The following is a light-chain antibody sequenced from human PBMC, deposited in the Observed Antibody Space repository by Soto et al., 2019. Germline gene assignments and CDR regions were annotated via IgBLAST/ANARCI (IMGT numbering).Light chain of an antibody. CDR1: QSVSSNF. V-gene: IGKV3-20*01. CDR3: HQYGSSPRT. J-gene: IGKJ1*01. Sequence: EIVLTQSPGTLSLSPGDRATLSCRASQSVSSNFLAWYQQKPGQAPRLLIYVASIRATGIPDRFSGSGSGTYFTLTIRRLAPEDFAMYFCHQYGSSPRTFGQGTKVEIK. CDR2: VAS.